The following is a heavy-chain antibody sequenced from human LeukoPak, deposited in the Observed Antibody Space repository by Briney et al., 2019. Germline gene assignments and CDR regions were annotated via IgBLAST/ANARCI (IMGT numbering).Heavy chain of an antibody. CDR1: RFTVRTNT. D-gene: IGHD1-14*01. CDR3: APVRLDRGERNLDAFEN. CDR2: IYSCGST. V-gene: IGHV3-66*01. J-gene: IGHJ3*02. Sequence: GGTLRLSCAVFRFTVRTNTTSWGCQGPRKGLGWGSVIYSCGSTDYADSVKGRFTISRDNSKNTLYLQMNSLRAEDTAVYFCAPVRLDRGERNLDAFENWGQGTMVTVSS.